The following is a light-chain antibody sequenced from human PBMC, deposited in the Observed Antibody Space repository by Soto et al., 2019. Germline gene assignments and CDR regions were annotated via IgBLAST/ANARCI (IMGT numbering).Light chain of an antibody. J-gene: IGKJ3*01. CDR3: QQYGSSPFT. CDR1: QSVSSSY. CDR2: GAS. V-gene: IGKV3-20*01. Sequence: EIVLTQSPGTLSLSPGERATLSCRASQSVSSSYLAWYQQKPGQTPRLLFYGASSRATGIPDRFSGSGSGTDVTRTISRLEPEDFAVYYCQQYGSSPFTFGPGTKVGIK.